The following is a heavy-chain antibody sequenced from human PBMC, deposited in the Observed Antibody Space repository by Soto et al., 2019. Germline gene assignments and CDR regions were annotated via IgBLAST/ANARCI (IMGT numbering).Heavy chain of an antibody. V-gene: IGHV4-4*09. CDR3: ARFHKYSEANWFDP. J-gene: IGHJ5*02. D-gene: IGHD2-15*01. Sequence: SETLSLTCTVSGGSISSYYWSWIRQPPGRGLEWIGYIYNSGSTNYNPSLKSRATISVDTSKNQFSLTLTSVTAADTAVYYCARFHKYSEANWFDPWGQGTLVTVSS. CDR1: GGSISSYY. CDR2: IYNSGST.